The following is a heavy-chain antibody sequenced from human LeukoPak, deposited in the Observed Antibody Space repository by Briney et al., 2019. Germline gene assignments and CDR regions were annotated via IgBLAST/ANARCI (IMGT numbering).Heavy chain of an antibody. Sequence: PGGSLRLSCAASGFTFSSYAMSWVRQAPGKGLEWVSAISGSGGSTYYADSVKGRFTISRHNSKNTLYLQMNSLRAEDTAVYYCARGSVPTVTPDYWGQGTLVTVSS. D-gene: IGHD4-17*01. CDR2: ISGSGGST. V-gene: IGHV3-23*01. CDR1: GFTFSSYA. J-gene: IGHJ4*02. CDR3: ARGSVPTVTPDY.